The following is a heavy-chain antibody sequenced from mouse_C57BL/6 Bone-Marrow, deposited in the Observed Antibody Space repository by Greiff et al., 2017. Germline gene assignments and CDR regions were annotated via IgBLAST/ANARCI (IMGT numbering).Heavy chain of an antibody. Sequence: QVHVKQSGPELVRPGVSVKISCKGSGYTFTDYAMHWVKQSHAKSLEWIGVISTYYGDASYNQKFKDKGTMTVDKSSSTAYMELARLTSEDSAVYYCARGGSYPYYFDYWGQGTTLTVSS. CDR2: ISTYYGDA. J-gene: IGHJ2*01. V-gene: IGHV1-67*01. CDR3: ARGGSYPYYFDY. D-gene: IGHD1-1*02. CDR1: GYTFTDYA.